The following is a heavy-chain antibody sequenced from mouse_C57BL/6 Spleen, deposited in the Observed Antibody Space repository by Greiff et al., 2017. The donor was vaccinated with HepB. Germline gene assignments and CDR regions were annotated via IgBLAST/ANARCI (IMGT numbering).Heavy chain of an antibody. CDR2: IYPGSGNT. D-gene: IGHD1-2*01. CDR1: GYTFTDYY. Sequence: QVQLQQSGAELVRPGASVKLSCKASGYTFTDYYINWVKQRPGQGLEWIARIYPGSGNTYYNEKFKGKATLTAEKSSSTAYMQLSSLTSEDSAVYFCARGRLDYWGQGTTLTVSS. J-gene: IGHJ2*01. CDR3: ARGRLDY. V-gene: IGHV1-76*01.